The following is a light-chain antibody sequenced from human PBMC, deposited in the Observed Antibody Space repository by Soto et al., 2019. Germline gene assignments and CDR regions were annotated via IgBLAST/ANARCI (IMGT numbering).Light chain of an antibody. CDR3: AAWDDSLNGYYV. Sequence: QSVLTQPPSASGTPGQRVTISCSGSSSNIGSNTVNWYLQLPGTAPKLLIYSNNQRPSGAPDRVSGSKSGTSASLAISGLQSEDEADYYCAAWDDSLNGYYVFGTGTKLTVL. V-gene: IGLV1-44*01. J-gene: IGLJ1*01. CDR2: SNN. CDR1: SSNIGSNT.